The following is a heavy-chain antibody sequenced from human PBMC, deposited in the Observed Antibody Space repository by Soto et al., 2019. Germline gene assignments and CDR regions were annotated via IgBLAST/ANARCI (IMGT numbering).Heavy chain of an antibody. D-gene: IGHD4-4*01. Sequence: PGGSLRLSCAASGFSFSGYWMSRVRQAPGKGPEWVANIKEDGTEQHYVDSVKGRFTISRDNSENSPFLQMNNLRAEDSAIYYCAITTSTVSYWFDPWGPGTQVTVSS. CDR1: GFSFSGYW. V-gene: IGHV3-7*03. J-gene: IGHJ5*02. CDR3: AITTSTVSYWFDP. CDR2: IKEDGTEQ.